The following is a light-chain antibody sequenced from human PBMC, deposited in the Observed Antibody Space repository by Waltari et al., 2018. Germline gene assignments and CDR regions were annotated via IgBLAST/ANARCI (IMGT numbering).Light chain of an antibody. V-gene: IGLV1-51*01. Sequence: QSLLTQPPHPSASPGQQLTIRRSRSSPHIAPPHLSVYQQLPGPAPRLLIYDTVKRPSGIPDRISGSKSGTSATLAITGLQTGDEADYYCGTWDSSLSAGVFGGGTKLTVL. J-gene: IGLJ3*02. CDR2: DTV. CDR3: GTWDSSLSAGV. CDR1: SPHIAPPH.